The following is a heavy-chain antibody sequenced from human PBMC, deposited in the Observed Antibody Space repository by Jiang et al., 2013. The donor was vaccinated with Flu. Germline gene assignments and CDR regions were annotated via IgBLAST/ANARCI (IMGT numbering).Heavy chain of an antibody. Sequence: GLVKPSETLSLTCAVSGYSISSNYYWGWIRQPPGKGLEWIGSIYHTGSTHYNPSLKSRVTISLDTSRNQFSLKLTSVTAADTAVYYCARGLDWNDAFDIWGQGTMVSVS. D-gene: IGHD3/OR15-3a*01. J-gene: IGHJ3*02. CDR2: IYHTGST. V-gene: IGHV4-38-2*01. CDR1: GYSISSNYY. CDR3: ARGLDWNDAFDI.